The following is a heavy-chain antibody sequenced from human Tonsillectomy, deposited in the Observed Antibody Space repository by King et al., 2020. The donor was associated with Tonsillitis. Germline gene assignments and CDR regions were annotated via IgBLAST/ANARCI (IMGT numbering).Heavy chain of an antibody. Sequence: LQLQESGPGLVKPSETLSLTCTVSGGSISSSSYYWGWIRQPPGKGLEWIGSIYYSGSTYYNPSLKSRVTISVDTSKNQFSLKLSPVTAAATAVYYCASHPGGFDIVVVVAAREAAFDIWGQGTMVTVSS. D-gene: IGHD2-15*01. V-gene: IGHV4-39*07. CDR1: GGSISSSSYY. CDR3: ASHPGGFDIVVVVAAREAAFDI. CDR2: IYYSGST. J-gene: IGHJ3*02.